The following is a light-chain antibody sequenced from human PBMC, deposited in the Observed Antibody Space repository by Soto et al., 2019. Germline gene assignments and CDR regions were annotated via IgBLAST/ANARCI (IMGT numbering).Light chain of an antibody. Sequence: DIQMTQSPSSVSASVGDRVTITCRASQGINSWLVWYQQKPGKAPKLLIYAASSLQSGVPSRFSGRESGTDFTLTISSLQPEDFATYYCQQAYSFPFTFGPGTKVDIK. CDR1: QGINSW. CDR3: QQAYSFPFT. J-gene: IGKJ3*01. V-gene: IGKV1-12*01. CDR2: AAS.